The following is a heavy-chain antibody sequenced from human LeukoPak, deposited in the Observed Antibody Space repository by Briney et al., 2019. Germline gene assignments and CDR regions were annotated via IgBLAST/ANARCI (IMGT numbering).Heavy chain of an antibody. CDR1: GFTFSSYA. D-gene: IGHD2-21*01. CDR3: AKAPVTTCRGAYCYPFDY. J-gene: IGHJ4*02. V-gene: IGHV3-30*04. CDR2: ISYDGSNK. Sequence: QPGGSLRLSCAASGFTFSSYAMHWVRQAPGKGLEWVAVISYDGSNKYYADSVKGRFTISRDSSKNTLFLQMNRLRPEDAAVYYCAKAPVTTCRGAYCYPFDYWGQGTLVTVSS.